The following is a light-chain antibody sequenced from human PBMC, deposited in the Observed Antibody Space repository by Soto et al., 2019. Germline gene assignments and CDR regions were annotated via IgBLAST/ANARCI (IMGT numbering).Light chain of an antibody. Sequence: QLPQPPSSLSASIGDRVTISSQASHDISNYLNWYQQRPGKAPKLLIYDASTLETGVPSRFRGSGYGTDFTLTITSLQPGDIATYYCQHCNDMPLTFGGGTKVDIK. CDR2: DAS. CDR3: QHCNDMPLT. V-gene: IGKV1-33*01. CDR1: HDISNY. J-gene: IGKJ4*01.